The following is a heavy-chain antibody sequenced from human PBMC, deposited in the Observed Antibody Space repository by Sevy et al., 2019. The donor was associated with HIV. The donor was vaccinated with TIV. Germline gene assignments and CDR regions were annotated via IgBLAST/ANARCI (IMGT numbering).Heavy chain of an antibody. D-gene: IGHD2-15*01. CDR1: GFTFSSYA. Sequence: GGSLRLSCAASGFTFSSYAMSWVRQAPGKVLEWVSAISGSGGSTYYADSVKGRFTISRDNSKNTLYLQMNSLRAEDTAVYYCAKGSVVAATRDYFDYWGQGTLVTVSS. V-gene: IGHV3-23*01. J-gene: IGHJ4*02. CDR2: ISGSGGST. CDR3: AKGSVVAATRDYFDY.